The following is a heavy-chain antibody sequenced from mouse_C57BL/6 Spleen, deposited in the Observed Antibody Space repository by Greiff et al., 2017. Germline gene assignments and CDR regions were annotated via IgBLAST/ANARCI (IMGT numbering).Heavy chain of an antibody. V-gene: IGHV1-82*01. Sequence: VQLQQSGPELVKPGASVKISCKASGYAFSSSWMNWVKQRPGKGLEWIGRIYPGDGDTNYNGKFKGKATLTADKSARTAYMQLSSLTSEDSAVYFCAITTGVEGDFDVWGTGTTVTVSS. CDR1: GYAFSSSW. CDR2: IYPGDGDT. J-gene: IGHJ1*03. D-gene: IGHD1-1*01. CDR3: AITTGVEGDFDV.